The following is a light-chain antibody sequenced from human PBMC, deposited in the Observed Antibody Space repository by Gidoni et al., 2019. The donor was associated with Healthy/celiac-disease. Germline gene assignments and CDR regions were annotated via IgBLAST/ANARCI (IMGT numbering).Light chain of an antibody. CDR2: LGS. V-gene: IGKV2-28*01. CDR1: QSLLHSNGYNY. CDR3: MQAIQTPIT. J-gene: IGKJ5*01. Sequence: DSVMTQSPLSLPVTPGEPASISCRSSQSLLHSNGYNYLDWYLQKPGQSPQLLIYLGSNRASGVPDRFSGSGSGTDFTLKISRVEAEDVGVYYCMQAIQTPITFGQGTRLEIK.